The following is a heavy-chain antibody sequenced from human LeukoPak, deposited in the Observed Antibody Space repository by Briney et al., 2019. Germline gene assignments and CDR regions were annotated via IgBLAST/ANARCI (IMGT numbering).Heavy chain of an antibody. J-gene: IGHJ4*02. CDR2: ISSSSSYT. D-gene: IGHD5/OR15-5a*01. CDR3: ARDLRRFAAYYFDY. V-gene: IGHV3-11*06. Sequence: GGSLRLSCAASGFTFSDYYMSWIRQAPGKGLEWVSYISSSSSYTNYADSVKGRFTISRDNAKNSLYLQMNSLRAEDTAVYYCARDLRRFAAYYFDYWGQGTLVTVSS. CDR1: GFTFSDYY.